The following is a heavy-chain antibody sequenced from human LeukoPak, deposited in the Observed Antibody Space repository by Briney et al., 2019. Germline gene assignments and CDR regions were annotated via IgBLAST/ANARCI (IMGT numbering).Heavy chain of an antibody. CDR2: ISYDGSNK. CDR1: GFTFSSYA. Sequence: GRSLRLSCAASGFTFSSYAMHWVRQAPGKGLEWVAVISYDGSNKYYADSVKGRFTISRDNSKNTLYLQMNSLRAEDTAVYYCARDARSFLYYYGMDVWGQGTTVTVSS. CDR3: ARDARSFLYYYGMDV. V-gene: IGHV3-30-3*01. J-gene: IGHJ6*02. D-gene: IGHD1-26*01.